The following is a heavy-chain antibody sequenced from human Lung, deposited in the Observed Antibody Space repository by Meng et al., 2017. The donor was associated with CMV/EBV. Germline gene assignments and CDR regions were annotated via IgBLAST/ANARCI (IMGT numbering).Heavy chain of an antibody. Sequence: CKASGYYFTDYYVHWVRQAPGQGLEWMGMINPSGGTTYYAQKFQGRVTITRDTSTSTVFMQLSSLRSEDTAVYYCERDMVSFGYFGYWGQGMLVTVSS. J-gene: IGHJ4*02. V-gene: IGHV1-46*01. CDR2: INPSGGTT. CDR3: ERDMVSFGYFGY. D-gene: IGHD5-18*01. CDR1: GYYFTDYY.